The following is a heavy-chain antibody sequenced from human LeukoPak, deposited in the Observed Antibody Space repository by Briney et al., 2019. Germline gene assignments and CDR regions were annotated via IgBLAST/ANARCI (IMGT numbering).Heavy chain of an antibody. CDR2: LYQTRST. CDR3: ATTATYSDFDY. Sequence: SETLSLTCTVSGYSISSGYYWGWIRQPPGKGLDYIAILYQTRSTYYSPSLKSRVTISLDTSKNQFTLKLTSVTAADTAVYYCATTATYSDFDYWGQGTLVTVSS. CDR1: GYSISSGYY. D-gene: IGHD2-15*01. J-gene: IGHJ4*02. V-gene: IGHV4-38-2*02.